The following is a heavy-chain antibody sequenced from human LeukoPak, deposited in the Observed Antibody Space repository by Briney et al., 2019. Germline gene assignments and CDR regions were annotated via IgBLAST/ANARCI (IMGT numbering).Heavy chain of an antibody. CDR2: INHSGNT. Sequence: SETLSLTCAVYGGSFSGYYWSWIRQPPGKGLEWIGEINHSGNTNYNPSLKSRVTISVDTSKNQFSLKLSSVTAADTAVYYCARKGYDYVWGSYPIGAHKYYFDYWGQGTLVTVSS. V-gene: IGHV4-34*01. D-gene: IGHD3-16*02. CDR3: ARKGYDYVWGSYPIGAHKYYFDY. CDR1: GGSFSGYY. J-gene: IGHJ4*02.